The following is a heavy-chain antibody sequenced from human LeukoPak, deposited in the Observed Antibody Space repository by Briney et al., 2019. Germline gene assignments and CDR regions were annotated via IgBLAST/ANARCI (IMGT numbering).Heavy chain of an antibody. V-gene: IGHV3-66*01. D-gene: IGHD1-26*01. Sequence: GGSLRLSCAASGFTVSSNYMSWVRQAPGQGLEWVSVIYSGGSTYYADSVKGRFTISRDNSKNTLYLQMNSLRAEDTAVYYCARSDPVGASEGEDYWGQGTPVTVSS. CDR3: ARSDPVGASEGEDY. J-gene: IGHJ4*02. CDR1: GFTVSSNY. CDR2: IYSGGST.